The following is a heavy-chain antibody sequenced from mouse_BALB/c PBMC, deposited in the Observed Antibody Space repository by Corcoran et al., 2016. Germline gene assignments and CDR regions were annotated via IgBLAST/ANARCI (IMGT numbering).Heavy chain of an antibody. CDR1: GYTFTSYD. D-gene: IGHD2-3*01. CDR3: ARLDCYSYAMDY. V-gene: IGHV1-85*01. Sequence: QVQLQQSGAELVKPGDSVKLSCKASGYTFTSYDIKWGMQRPEQGLEWTGWIFPGDGSTKYNEKFKGKAKLTTDKSSTTAYMQLSRLTSEDSAVYFCARLDCYSYAMDYWGQGISVAVSS. J-gene: IGHJ4*01. CDR2: IFPGDGST.